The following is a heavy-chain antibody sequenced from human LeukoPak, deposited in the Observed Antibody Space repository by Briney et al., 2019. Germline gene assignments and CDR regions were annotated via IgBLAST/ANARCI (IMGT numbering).Heavy chain of an antibody. D-gene: IGHD4-17*01. V-gene: IGHV4-34*01. CDR1: RGSFSDYY. Sequence: SETLSLTCADHRGSFSDYYWTWIRQPPGKSLEWIAQLNHSGITNCNPSLNSRVTLSVDTSKKQFSLKLSSVTAADTAVYYCARSEYGDYEGQYYFDYWGQGTLVTVSS. CDR2: LNHSGIT. J-gene: IGHJ4*02. CDR3: ARSEYGDYEGQYYFDY.